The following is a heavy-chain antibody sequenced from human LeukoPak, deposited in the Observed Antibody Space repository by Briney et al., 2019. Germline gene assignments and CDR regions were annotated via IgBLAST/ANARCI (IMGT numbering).Heavy chain of an antibody. CDR2: ISGSGGST. CDR3: AKDTIPHTVRGRNYSDY. CDR1: GFTFSSYA. D-gene: IGHD3-10*01. J-gene: IGHJ4*02. Sequence: GGSLRLSCAASGFTFSSYAMSWVRQAPGKGLEWVSAISGSGGSTYYADSVKGRFTISRDNSKNTLYLQMNSLRAEDTAVYYCAKDTIPHTVRGRNYSDYWGQGTLATVSS. V-gene: IGHV3-23*01.